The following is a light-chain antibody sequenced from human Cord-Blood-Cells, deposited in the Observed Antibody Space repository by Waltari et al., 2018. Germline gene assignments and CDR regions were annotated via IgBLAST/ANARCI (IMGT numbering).Light chain of an antibody. CDR2: LGS. V-gene: IGKV2-28*01. CDR1: QSLLHSNGYNY. J-gene: IGKJ1*01. Sequence: DIVMTQSPLSLPVTPGEPASISCRSSQSLLHSNGYNYLVWYLQKPGQSPQLLIYLGSNRASGVPDRFSGSGSGTDFTLKISRVEAEDVGFYYCMQALQTPWTFGQGTKVEIK. CDR3: MQALQTPWT.